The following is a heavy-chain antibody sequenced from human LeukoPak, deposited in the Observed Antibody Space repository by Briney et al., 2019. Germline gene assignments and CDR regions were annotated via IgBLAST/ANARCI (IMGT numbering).Heavy chain of an antibody. CDR1: RFTFSNYA. V-gene: IGHV3-23*01. CDR3: AKVATWTYFDS. J-gene: IGHJ4*02. D-gene: IGHD3/OR15-3a*01. CDR2: VSGSGDTT. Sequence: PGGSLRLSCAASRFTFSNYAMSWVRQAPGKGLEWVSVVSGSGDTTYYADSVKGRFTISRDNSKNTLYLQLTSLRVDDTAVYYCAKVATWTYFDSWGQGTLVTVSS.